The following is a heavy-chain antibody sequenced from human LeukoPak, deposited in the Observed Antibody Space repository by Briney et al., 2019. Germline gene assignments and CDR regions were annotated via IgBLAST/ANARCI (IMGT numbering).Heavy chain of an antibody. CDR2: ISSSSSSI. J-gene: IGHJ5*02. V-gene: IGHV3-48*02. CDR1: GFTLSSYA. Sequence: PGGSLRLSCAASGFTLSSYAMTWVRQAPGKGLEWVSYISSSSSSIHYADSVKGRFTISRDNAKNSLYLQMNSLRDEDTAVYYCTSRRTGFDPWGQGTLVTVSS. CDR3: TSRRTGFDP.